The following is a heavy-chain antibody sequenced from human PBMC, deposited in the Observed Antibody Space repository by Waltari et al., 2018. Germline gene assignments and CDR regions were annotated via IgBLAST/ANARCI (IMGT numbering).Heavy chain of an antibody. CDR2: INHSGST. CDR1: GGSFSGYY. CDR3: ARRYDSSGYIGYYFDY. Sequence: QVQLQQWGAGLLKPSETLSLTCAVYGGSFSGYYWSWLRQPPGKGLEWIGEINHSGSTNYNPSLKSRVTISVDTSKNQFSLKLSSVTAADTAVYYCARRYDSSGYIGYYFDYWGQGTLVTVSS. D-gene: IGHD3-22*01. V-gene: IGHV4-34*01. J-gene: IGHJ4*02.